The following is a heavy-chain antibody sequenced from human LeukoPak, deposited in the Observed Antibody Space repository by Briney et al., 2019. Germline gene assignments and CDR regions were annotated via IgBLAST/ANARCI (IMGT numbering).Heavy chain of an antibody. V-gene: IGHV3-15*01. Sequence: RPGGSLRLSCAASGFTFSNAWMSWVRQAPGKGLEWVGRIKSKTDGGTTDYAAPVKGRFTISRDDSKNTLYLQMNSLKTEDTAVYYCTPDECYDILTCMDVWGKGTTVTVSS. CDR2: IKSKTDGGTT. J-gene: IGHJ6*04. D-gene: IGHD3-9*01. CDR1: GFTFSNAW. CDR3: TPDECYDILTCMDV.